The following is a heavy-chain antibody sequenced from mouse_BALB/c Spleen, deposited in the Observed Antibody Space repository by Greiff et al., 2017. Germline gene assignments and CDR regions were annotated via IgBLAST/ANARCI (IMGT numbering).Heavy chain of an antibody. CDR3: ARSGWLLRGGFDY. J-gene: IGHJ2*01. CDR2: ISSGSSTI. Sequence: EVQGVESGGGLVQPGGSRKLSCAASGFTFSSFGMHWVRQAPEKGLEWVAYISSGSSTIYYADTVKGRFTISRDNPKNTLFLQMTSLRSEDTAMYYCARSGWLLRGGFDYWGQGTTLTVSS. D-gene: IGHD2-3*01. V-gene: IGHV5-17*02. CDR1: GFTFSSFG.